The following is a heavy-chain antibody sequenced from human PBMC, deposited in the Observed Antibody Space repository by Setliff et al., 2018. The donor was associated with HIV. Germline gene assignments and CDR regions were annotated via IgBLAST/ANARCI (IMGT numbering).Heavy chain of an antibody. CDR1: GGSINSYY. CDR3: ARAPAEFSSSSEYNWFDP. Sequence: PSETLSLTCTVSGGSINSYYWSWIRQPPGKGLEWIGYIYYDGSTNFNPATNYNPSLKSRVTISLDTSKNHFSLKLNSVTAADTAVYYCARAPAEFSSSSEYNWFDPWGQGTLVTVSS. J-gene: IGHJ5*02. V-gene: IGHV4-59*01. D-gene: IGHD6-6*01. CDR2: IYYDGSTNFNPAT.